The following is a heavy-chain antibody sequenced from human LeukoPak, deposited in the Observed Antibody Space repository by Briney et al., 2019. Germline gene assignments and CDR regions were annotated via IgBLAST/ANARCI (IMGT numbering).Heavy chain of an antibody. V-gene: IGHV1-69*04. Sequence: SVKVSCKASGGTFSSYAIIWVRQAPGQGLEWMGRIIPILGIANYAQKFQGRVTNTADKSTSTAYMELSSLRSEDTAVYYCARGVRDSSGDAFDIWGQGTMVTVSS. J-gene: IGHJ3*02. D-gene: IGHD3-22*01. CDR3: ARGVRDSSGDAFDI. CDR2: IIPILGIA. CDR1: GGTFSSYA.